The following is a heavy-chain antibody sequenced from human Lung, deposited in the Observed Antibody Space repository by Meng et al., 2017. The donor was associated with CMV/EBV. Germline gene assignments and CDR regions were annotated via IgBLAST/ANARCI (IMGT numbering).Heavy chain of an antibody. J-gene: IGHJ5*02. V-gene: IGHV4-34*01. CDR3: ARATLYCSCGSCYTNWFDP. Sequence: SFAGCYSSGIRQRPGERLESSEEINRSGSTYYTPTIKSRVSISVGASMSQFSLKLSSVTAADTAVYYCARATLYCSCGSCYTNWFDPWGQGTLVTVSS. CDR1: SFAGCY. CDR2: INRSGST. D-gene: IGHD2-15*01.